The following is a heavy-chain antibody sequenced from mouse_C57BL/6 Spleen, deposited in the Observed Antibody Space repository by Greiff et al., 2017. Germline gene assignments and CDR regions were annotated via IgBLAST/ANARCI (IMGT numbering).Heavy chain of an antibody. CDR3: TRGWIYDGYYWYFDV. CDR2: IDPETGGT. CDR1: GYTFTDYE. D-gene: IGHD2-3*01. J-gene: IGHJ1*03. Sequence: QVHVKQSGAELVRPGASVTLSCKASGYTFTDYEMHWVKQTPVHGLEWIGAIDPETGGTAYNQTFKGKAILTAAKSSSTAYMELRSLTSEDSAVYYCTRGWIYDGYYWYFDVWGTGTTVTVSS. V-gene: IGHV1-15*01.